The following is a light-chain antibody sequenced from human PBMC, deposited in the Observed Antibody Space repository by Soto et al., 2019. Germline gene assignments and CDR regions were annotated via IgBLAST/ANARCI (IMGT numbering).Light chain of an antibody. CDR3: AAWDDSLSAWV. CDR2: SNT. V-gene: IGLV1-47*02. J-gene: IGLJ3*02. CDR1: SSNIGSNY. Sequence: QAVVTQPPSASGTPGQRVTISCSGSSSNIGSNYVYWYQQLPGTAPKLLIYSNTQRPSGVPDRFSASKSGTSASLAISGLRSEDEADYYCAAWDDSLSAWVFGGGTKLTVL.